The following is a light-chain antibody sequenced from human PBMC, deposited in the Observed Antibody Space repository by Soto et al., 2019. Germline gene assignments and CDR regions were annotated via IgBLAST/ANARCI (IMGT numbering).Light chain of an antibody. J-gene: IGKJ1*01. CDR3: QQYNNWPGT. CDR2: GAS. V-gene: IGKV3-15*01. CDR1: QSLNRD. Sequence: IVMTQSPATLSMSPGERATLSCRASQSLNRDLAWYQQKPGQSPRLLIFGASIRATGIPARFSGSGSGTEFTLTIGSLQSEDRALYYCQQYNNWPGTFGQGTKVEI.